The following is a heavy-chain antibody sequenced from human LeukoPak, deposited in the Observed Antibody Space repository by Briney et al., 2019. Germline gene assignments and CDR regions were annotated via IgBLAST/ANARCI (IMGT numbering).Heavy chain of an antibody. D-gene: IGHD3-22*01. CDR3: ARAYESSGYRGLGYFDY. J-gene: IGHJ4*02. CDR2: IYYSGST. CDR1: GGSISSGDYY. Sequence: SETLSLTCTVSGGSISSGDYYWSWIRQPPGKGLEWIGYIYYSGSTYYNPSLKSRVTISVDRSKNQFSLKLSSVTAADTAVFYCARAYESSGYRGLGYFDYWGQGTLVTVSS. V-gene: IGHV4-30-4*01.